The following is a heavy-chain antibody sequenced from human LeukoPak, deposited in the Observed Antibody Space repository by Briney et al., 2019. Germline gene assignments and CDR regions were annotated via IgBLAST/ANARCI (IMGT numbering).Heavy chain of an antibody. Sequence: SETLSLTCTVSGYSISSGYYWGWIRQPPGKGLEWIGSIYHSGSTYYNPSLKSRVTISVDTSKNQFSLKLSSVTAADTAVYYCARDLAARPSDYWGQGTLVTVSS. D-gene: IGHD6-6*01. CDR3: ARDLAARPSDY. V-gene: IGHV4-38-2*02. CDR1: GYSISSGYY. CDR2: IYHSGST. J-gene: IGHJ4*02.